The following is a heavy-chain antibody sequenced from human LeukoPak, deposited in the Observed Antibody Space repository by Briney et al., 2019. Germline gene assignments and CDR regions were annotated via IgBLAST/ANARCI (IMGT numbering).Heavy chain of an antibody. J-gene: IGHJ5*02. CDR3: ARGSLLWFGELPFDP. Sequence: PGGSLRLSCAASGFTFSGYSMSWVRQAPGKGLEWVSSISTTSSYIYYADSVKGRFTISRDNAKNSLWLQMDSLRAEDTAVYYCARGSLLWFGELPFDPWDQGTLVTVSS. CDR1: GFTFSGYS. D-gene: IGHD3-10*01. CDR2: ISTTSSYI. V-gene: IGHV3-21*01.